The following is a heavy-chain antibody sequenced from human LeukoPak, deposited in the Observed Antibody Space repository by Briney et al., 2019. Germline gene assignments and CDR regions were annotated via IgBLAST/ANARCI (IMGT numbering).Heavy chain of an antibody. CDR2: IYYSSST. CDR3: ARPRAQLRCFDWSFDL. Sequence: PSETLRLTCTVSGGSISSSSYDWGCLRPPQGKELGGTGSIYYSSSTHYDPSTKSRVTISVDTSKNHVTLKLSSVTAADTAVYYCARPRAQLRCFDWSFDLWGRGTLVTVSS. J-gene: IGHJ2*01. CDR1: GGSISSSSYD. V-gene: IGHV4-39*01. D-gene: IGHD3-9*01.